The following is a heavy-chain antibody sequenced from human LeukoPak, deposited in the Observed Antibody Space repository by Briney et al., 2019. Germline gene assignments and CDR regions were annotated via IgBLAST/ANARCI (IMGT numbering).Heavy chain of an antibody. CDR2: IYYSGST. V-gene: IGHV4-39*07. J-gene: IGHJ4*02. CDR1: GGSISSSSYY. D-gene: IGHD3-22*01. CDR3: ARSRTRGYYDSSPTLYYFDY. Sequence: SETLSLTCTVSGGSISSSSYYWGWIRQPPGKGLEWIGSIYYSGSTYYNPSLKSRVTISVDTSKNQFSLKLSSVTAADTAVYYCARSRTRGYYDSSPTLYYFDYWGQGTLVTVSS.